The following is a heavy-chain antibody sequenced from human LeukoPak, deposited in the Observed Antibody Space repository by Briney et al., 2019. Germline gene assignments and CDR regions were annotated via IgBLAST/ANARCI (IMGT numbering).Heavy chain of an antibody. J-gene: IGHJ4*02. CDR2: ISSSSRTI. CDR3: ARRYFDY. CDR1: GFTFSNYR. Sequence: PGGSLRLSCAGSGFTFSNYRMNWVRQAPGKGLEWVSYISSSSRTIYYADSVKGRFTISRDNAKNSLYLQMNSLRDEDTAVYYCARRYFDYWGQGTLVTVSS. V-gene: IGHV3-48*02.